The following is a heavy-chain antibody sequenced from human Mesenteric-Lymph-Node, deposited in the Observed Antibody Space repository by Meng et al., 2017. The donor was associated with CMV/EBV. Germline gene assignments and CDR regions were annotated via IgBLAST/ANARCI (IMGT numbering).Heavy chain of an antibody. CDR1: GYTFTGYY. J-gene: IGHJ4*02. Sequence: CKASGYTFTGYYMHWVRQAPGQGLEWMGWINPNSGGTTYAQKFQGRVTMTRDTSISTAYMELSRLRSDDTAVYYCAGDSPYIVGAIVYWGQGTLVTVSS. D-gene: IGHD1-26*01. CDR3: AGDSPYIVGAIVY. V-gene: IGHV1-2*02. CDR2: INPNSGGT.